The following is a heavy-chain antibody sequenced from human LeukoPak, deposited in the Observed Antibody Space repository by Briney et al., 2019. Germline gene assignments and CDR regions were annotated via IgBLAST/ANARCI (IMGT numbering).Heavy chain of an antibody. CDR1: GFTFSSYG. CDR2: IWYGGSNK. D-gene: IGHD6-13*01. CDR3: ARDIGSRFDP. V-gene: IGHV3-33*01. J-gene: IGHJ5*02. Sequence: GGSLSLSCAASGFTFSSYGMHWVRQAPGKGLEWVAVIWYGGSNKYYADSVKGRFTISRDNSKNTLYLQMNSLRAEDTAVYYCARDIGSRFDPWGQGTLVTVSS.